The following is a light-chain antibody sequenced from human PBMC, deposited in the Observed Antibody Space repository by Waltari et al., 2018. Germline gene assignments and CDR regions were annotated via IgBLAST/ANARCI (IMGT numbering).Light chain of an antibody. V-gene: IGKV1-33*01. CDR3: QQHDHLPFT. CDR1: QDIANY. CDR2: DAS. J-gene: IGKJ3*01. Sequence: DIQMTQSPSSLSASVGDGVTITCQASQDIANYFNWYQQKPGKAPKLLVYDASNLHSGVPYRFSVSGSGTHFTFTITGLQPEDIATYYCQQHDHLPFTFGPGTKVDIK.